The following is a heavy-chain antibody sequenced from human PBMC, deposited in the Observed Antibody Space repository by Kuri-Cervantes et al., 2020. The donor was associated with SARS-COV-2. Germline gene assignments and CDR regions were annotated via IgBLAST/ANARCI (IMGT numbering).Heavy chain of an antibody. V-gene: IGHV1-18*01. J-gene: IGHJ4*02. CDR2: ISAYNGNT. D-gene: IGHD2-2*01. CDR3: ARQCSSPDCMDYFDY. CDR1: GYTFTNYG. Sequence: ASVKVSCKASGYTFTNYGISWVRQAPGQGLEWMGWISAYNGNTNYEQKLQGRVTMTTDTSTSTAYMELRSLRYDDTAVYYCARQCSSPDCMDYFDYWGQGTLVTVSS.